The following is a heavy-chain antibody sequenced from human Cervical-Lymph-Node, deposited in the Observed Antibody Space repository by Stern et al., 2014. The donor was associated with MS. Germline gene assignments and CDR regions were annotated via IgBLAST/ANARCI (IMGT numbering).Heavy chain of an antibody. D-gene: IGHD1-26*01. Sequence: QLQLQESGPGLVKPSETLSLRCTVSGGSISSGSFYWGWIRQPPGKGLEWIGTVYYSGSTYYNLSLKSRVTISVDTSKNLFSLNLSYGTAADTAVYYCARLEYTTSYYSHYFDYWGQGTLVTVSS. CDR2: VYYSGST. CDR1: GGSISSGSFY. J-gene: IGHJ4*02. CDR3: ARLEYTTSYYSHYFDY. V-gene: IGHV4-39*01.